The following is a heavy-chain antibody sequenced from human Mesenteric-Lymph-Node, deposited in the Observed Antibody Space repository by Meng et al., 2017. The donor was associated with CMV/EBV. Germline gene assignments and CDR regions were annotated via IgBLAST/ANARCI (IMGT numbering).Heavy chain of an antibody. CDR1: GFTFSSYS. D-gene: IGHD3-10*01. CDR2: IHSSGSI. Sequence: GESLKISCAASGFTFSSYSMNWVRQAPGKGLEWVSYIHSSGSIYQPDSVRGRFTISRDNARNSLYLQMDSLRVEDTGVYYCARDRLEGSYSGPGFWGQGTLVTVSS. CDR3: ARDRLEGSYSGPGF. J-gene: IGHJ4*02. V-gene: IGHV3-21*05.